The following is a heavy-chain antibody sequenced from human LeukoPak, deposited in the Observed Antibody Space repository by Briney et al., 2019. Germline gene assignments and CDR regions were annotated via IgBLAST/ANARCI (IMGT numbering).Heavy chain of an antibody. CDR2: INHSGST. D-gene: IGHD3-3*01. CDR3: ARGGSYYDFWSGRAPFTP. V-gene: IGHV4-34*01. Sequence: SETLSLTCVVYGGSFSDYYWSWVRQPPGKGLEWIGEINHSGSTNYNPSLKSRITISVDTSKNQFALNLSYMTAADTAVYHCARGGSYYDFWSGRAPFTPWGQGTLVAVSS. J-gene: IGHJ4*02. CDR1: GGSFSDYY.